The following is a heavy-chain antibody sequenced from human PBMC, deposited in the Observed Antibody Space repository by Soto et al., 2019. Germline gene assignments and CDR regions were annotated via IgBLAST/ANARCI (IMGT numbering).Heavy chain of an antibody. CDR2: IMQDGSDK. CDR3: ASKRLYFYGLDV. V-gene: IGHV3-7*01. CDR1: GFSLSTSW. J-gene: IGHJ6*02. Sequence: EVQLVESGGGLVKPGGSLRLSCTASGFSLSTSWMTWVRQAPGKGLEWVANIMQDGSDKYYVDSVKGRFTISRDNAKNSLYLQMTSLRAEDTAVYYCASKRLYFYGLDVWGQGTTVTVSS.